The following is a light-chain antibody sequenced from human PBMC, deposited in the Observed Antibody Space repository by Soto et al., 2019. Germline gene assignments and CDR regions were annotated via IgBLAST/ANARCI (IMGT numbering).Light chain of an antibody. Sequence: QLVLTQPASVSGSPGQSITISCTGTSSDIGAYNFVSWYQQHPGKAPKLMLYDVNIRPSGVSNRFSGSKSGNTASLTISGLQAEDDADYYCTSWTTSTTMIFGGGTKLTVL. V-gene: IGLV2-14*03. CDR1: SSDIGAYNF. CDR3: TSWTTSTTMI. CDR2: DVN. J-gene: IGLJ2*01.